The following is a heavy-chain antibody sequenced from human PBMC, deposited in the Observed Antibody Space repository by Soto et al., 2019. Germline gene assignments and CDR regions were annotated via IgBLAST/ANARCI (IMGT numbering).Heavy chain of an antibody. V-gene: IGHV1-18*01. D-gene: IGHD2-15*01. Sequence: QVQLVQSGAEVKNPGASVKVSCKASGYTFTRYGIGWARQAPGQGLEWMGWINTYNGNTNYAQNVQGRVTLTTDTSTSTAYMELRSLRSKDTAIYYCAMVDLYVTPSPQDVWGQGTTVIVSS. CDR2: INTYNGNT. CDR3: AMVDLYVTPSPQDV. CDR1: GYTFTRYG. J-gene: IGHJ6*02.